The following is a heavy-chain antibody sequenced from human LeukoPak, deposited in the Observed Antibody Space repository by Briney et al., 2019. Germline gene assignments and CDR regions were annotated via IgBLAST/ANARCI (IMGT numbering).Heavy chain of an antibody. J-gene: IGHJ4*02. D-gene: IGHD3-10*01. CDR3: ASSDITMVRGVVSVY. V-gene: IGHV4-34*01. Sequence: PSETLSLTFAVYGGSLSGYYWSWIRQPPGKGLEWIGEINHSGSTNYNPSLKSRVTISVDTSKNQFSLKLSSVTAADTAVYYCASSDITMVRGVVSVYWGQGTLVTVSS. CDR2: INHSGST. CDR1: GGSLSGYY.